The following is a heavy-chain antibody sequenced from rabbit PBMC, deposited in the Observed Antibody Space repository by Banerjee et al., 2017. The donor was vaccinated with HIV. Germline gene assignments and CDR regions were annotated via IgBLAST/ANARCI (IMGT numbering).Heavy chain of an antibody. CDR3: ARGSDSAYYYFNL. V-gene: IGHV1S40*01. D-gene: IGHD1-1*01. J-gene: IGHJ4*01. CDR1: GFDFSSNA. CDR2: IYAGSSGST. Sequence: QSLEESAGVLVTPEESLTLTCTASGFDFSSNAMCWVRQAPGKGPEWIACIYAGSSGSTYYASWAKGRFTISKTSSTTVTLQLNSLTAADTATYFCARGSDSAYYYFNLWGPGTLVTVS.